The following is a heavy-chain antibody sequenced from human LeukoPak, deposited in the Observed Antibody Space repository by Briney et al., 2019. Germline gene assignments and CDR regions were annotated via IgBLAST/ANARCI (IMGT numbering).Heavy chain of an antibody. Sequence: PGRSLRLSCAASGFTFSSYDMHWVRQAPGKGLEWGAVISYDGRNKYYPDSVKGRFTISRDNSKNTLYLQMNSLRAEDTAVYYCAKDYDDAFDMWGQGTMVTVSS. J-gene: IGHJ3*02. D-gene: IGHD5-12*01. CDR1: GFTFSSYD. CDR3: AKDYDDAFDM. V-gene: IGHV3-30*18. CDR2: ISYDGRNK.